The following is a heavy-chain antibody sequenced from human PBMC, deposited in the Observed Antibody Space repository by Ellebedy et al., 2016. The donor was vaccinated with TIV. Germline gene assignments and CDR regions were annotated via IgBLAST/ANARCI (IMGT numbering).Heavy chain of an antibody. CDR2: TSYDGSIK. D-gene: IGHD3-22*01. CDR3: AKGYYYDRSGYGYFDY. V-gene: IGHV3-30*18. Sequence: GGSLRLSXAASGLTFSSYGMHWVRQAPGKGLEWVAFTSYDGSIKYYADSVKGRLTISRDNSKNTLYLQMNSLRAEDAAVYYCAKGYYYDRSGYGYFDYWGQGTLVTVSS. J-gene: IGHJ4*02. CDR1: GLTFSSYG.